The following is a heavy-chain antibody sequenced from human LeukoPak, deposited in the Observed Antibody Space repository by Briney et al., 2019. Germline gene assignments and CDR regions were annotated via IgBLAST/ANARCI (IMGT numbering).Heavy chain of an antibody. D-gene: IGHD2-2*01. CDR1: GGSISSSSYY. CDR3: ARHFPYCSSTSCYGTVFDY. Sequence: SETLSLTCTVSGGSISSSSYYWGWIRQPPGKGLEWIGSIYYSGSTYYNPSLKSRVTISVDTSKNQFSLKLSSVTAADTAVYYCARHFPYCSSTSCYGTVFDYWGQGTLVTVSS. V-gene: IGHV4-39*01. CDR2: IYYSGST. J-gene: IGHJ4*02.